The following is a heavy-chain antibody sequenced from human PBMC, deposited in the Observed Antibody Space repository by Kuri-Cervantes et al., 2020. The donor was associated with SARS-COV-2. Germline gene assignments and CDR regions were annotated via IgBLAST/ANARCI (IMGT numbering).Heavy chain of an antibody. D-gene: IGHD2-2*01. CDR3: ARPYCSSTTCYDGTFDS. CDR1: GGTISSSA. V-gene: IGHV1-69*05. CDR2: IIPIFGST. Sequence: SVKVSCKAGGTISSSAISWVRQAPGEGLEWMGGIIPIFGSTHFAQKFQGRLTITTDGSTSTAYMELSSLRSEDTAVYYCARPYCSSTTCYDGTFDSWGQGTRVTVSS. J-gene: IGHJ4*02.